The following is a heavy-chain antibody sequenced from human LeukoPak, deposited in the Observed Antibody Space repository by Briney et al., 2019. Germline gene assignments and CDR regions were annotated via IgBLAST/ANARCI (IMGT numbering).Heavy chain of an antibody. CDR2: ISSSSSYI. CDR1: GFTFSSYS. Sequence: PGGSLRLSCAASGFTFSSYSMNWVRQAPGKGLEWVSSISSSSSYIYYADSVKGRFTISRDNAKNSLCLQMNSLRAEDTAVYYCARDLVWPPQQFDYWSQGTLVTVSS. J-gene: IGHJ4*02. D-gene: IGHD1-1*01. V-gene: IGHV3-21*01. CDR3: ARDLVWPPQQFDY.